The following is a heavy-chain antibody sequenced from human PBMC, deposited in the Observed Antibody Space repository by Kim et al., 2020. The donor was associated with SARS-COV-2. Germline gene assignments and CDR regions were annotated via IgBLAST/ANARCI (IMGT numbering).Heavy chain of an antibody. D-gene: IGHD3-3*01. CDR1: GASISSYY. CDR2: VYSSGSN. V-gene: IGHV4-59*01. Sequence: SETLSLTCAVSGASISSYYWTWLRQPPGKRLEWIGFVYSSGSNNYNPSLKSRVTMSIDTSKNQFSLKLNSVTPADTAVYYCAGGGFSSPKWFDPWRHGT. J-gene: IGHJ5*02. CDR3: AGGGFSSPKWFDP.